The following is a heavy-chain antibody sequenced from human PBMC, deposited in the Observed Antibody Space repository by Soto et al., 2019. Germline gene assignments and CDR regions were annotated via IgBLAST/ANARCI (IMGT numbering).Heavy chain of an antibody. D-gene: IGHD3-10*01. Sequence: GASVKVSCKASGYTFASYDSKWVRQATGQGLEWMGWMNPNSGNTGYAQKFQGRVTMTRNTSISTAYMELSSLRSEDTAVYYCARGGVFFFAAPTNPFDYWGQGTLVTVSS. J-gene: IGHJ4*02. V-gene: IGHV1-8*01. CDR3: ARGGVFFFAAPTNPFDY. CDR1: GYTFASYD. CDR2: MNPNSGNT.